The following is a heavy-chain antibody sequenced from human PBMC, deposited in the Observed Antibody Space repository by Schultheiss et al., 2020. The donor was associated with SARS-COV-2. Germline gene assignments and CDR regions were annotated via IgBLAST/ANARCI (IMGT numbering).Heavy chain of an antibody. CDR1: GFTFSSYG. J-gene: IGHJ4*02. CDR3: VRVGMTTSPPEVDFDS. V-gene: IGHV3-33*01. CDR2: IWYDGSNK. D-gene: IGHD4-11*01. Sequence: GGSLRLSCAASGFTFSSYGMHWVRQAPGKGLEWVAVIWYDGSNKYYADSVKGRFTISRDNAKNTLYLQMNGLRAEDTAVYHCVRVGMTTSPPEVDFDSWGQGALVTVSS.